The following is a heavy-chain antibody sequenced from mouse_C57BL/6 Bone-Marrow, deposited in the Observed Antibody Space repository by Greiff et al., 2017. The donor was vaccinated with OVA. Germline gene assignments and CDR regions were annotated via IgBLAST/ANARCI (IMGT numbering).Heavy chain of an antibody. CDR3: AGGTGGAPYEALAY. CDR2: ITHSGDT. J-gene: IGHJ3*01. V-gene: IGHV12-3*01. Sequence: QVQLKESGPGLVKPSQSLFLTCSITGFPITSGYYWLWIRQSPGKPLAWMGYITHSGDTFYNPSLPSPISITRETSKNQFFLQLNSVTTEDTARYYCAGGTGGAPYEALAYWGQGTLGTVSA. D-gene: IGHD2-3*01. CDR1: GFPITSGYY.